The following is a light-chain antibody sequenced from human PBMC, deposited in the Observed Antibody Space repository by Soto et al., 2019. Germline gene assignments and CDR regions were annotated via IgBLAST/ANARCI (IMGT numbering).Light chain of an antibody. CDR3: MQGTHWPPYT. V-gene: IGKV2-30*02. Sequence: DVVMTQSPLSLPVNLGEPAAISCRSTQSLVHSDGDTYLSWFHQRPGQSPRRLIFRVSKRDFGVPPRFIGSGSGTDFTLEITSVEAEEVGVYSCMQGTHWPPYTFGQGTRLEIK. J-gene: IGKJ2*01. CDR2: RVS. CDR1: QSLVHSDGDTY.